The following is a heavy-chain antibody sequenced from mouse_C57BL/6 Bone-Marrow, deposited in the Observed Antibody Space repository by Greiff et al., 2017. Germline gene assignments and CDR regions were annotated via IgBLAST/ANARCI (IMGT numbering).Heavy chain of an antibody. CDR3: ARFLYDYDADYYAMDY. Sequence: QVQLQQSGAELVRPGTSVKVSCKASGYAFTNYLIEWVKQRPGQGLEWIGVINPGSGGTNYNETFKGKATLTADKSSSTAYMQLSSLTSEDSAVYFCARFLYDYDADYYAMDYWGQGTSVTVSS. V-gene: IGHV1-54*01. CDR1: GYAFTNYL. J-gene: IGHJ4*01. CDR2: INPGSGGT. D-gene: IGHD2-4*01.